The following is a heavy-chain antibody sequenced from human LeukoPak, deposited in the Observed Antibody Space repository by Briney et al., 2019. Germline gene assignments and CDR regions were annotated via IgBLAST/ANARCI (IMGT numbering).Heavy chain of an antibody. V-gene: IGHV4-59*01. D-gene: IGHD2-2*01. J-gene: IGHJ4*02. CDR3: ARDKKGTSCYDY. Sequence: SETLSLTCTVSGGSISSYYWSWIRQSPGKGLEWIGSIYYSGSTTYNPSLKSRVTISVDTSKNQFSLKLSSVTAADTAVYYCARDKKGTSCYDYWGQGTLVTVSS. CDR2: IYYSGST. CDR1: GGSISSYY.